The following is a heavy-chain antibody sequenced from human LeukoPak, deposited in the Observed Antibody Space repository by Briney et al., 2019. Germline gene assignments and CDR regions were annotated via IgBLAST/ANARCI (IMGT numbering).Heavy chain of an antibody. J-gene: IGHJ6*03. CDR2: INPNSGGT. Sequence: ASVKVSCKASGYTFTGYYMHWVRQAPGQGLEWMGWINPNSGGTNYAQKFQGRVTMTRDTSISTAYMELSRLRSDDTAVYYCARVVPGMVRGVTQIPSLSYYYYMDVWGKGTTVTVSS. CDR1: GYTFTGYY. D-gene: IGHD3-10*01. CDR3: ARVVPGMVRGVTQIPSLSYYYYMDV. V-gene: IGHV1-2*02.